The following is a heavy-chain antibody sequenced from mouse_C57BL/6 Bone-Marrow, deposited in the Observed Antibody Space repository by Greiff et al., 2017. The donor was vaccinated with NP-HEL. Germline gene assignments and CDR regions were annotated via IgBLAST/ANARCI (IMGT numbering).Heavy chain of an antibody. Sequence: QVQLQQPGAELVRPGTSVKLSCKASGYTFTSYWMHWVKQRPGQGLEWIGVIDPSDSYTNYNPKFKGKATLTVDTSSSTAYMQLSSLTSEDSAVYYCARGQYYYGSTHYFDYWGQGTTLTVSS. CDR1: GYTFTSYW. D-gene: IGHD1-1*01. CDR2: IDPSDSYT. CDR3: ARGQYYYGSTHYFDY. J-gene: IGHJ2*01. V-gene: IGHV1-59*01.